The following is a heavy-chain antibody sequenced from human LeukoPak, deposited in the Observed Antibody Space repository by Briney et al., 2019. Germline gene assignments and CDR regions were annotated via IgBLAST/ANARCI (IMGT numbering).Heavy chain of an antibody. CDR2: ISGSGGGT. J-gene: IGHJ4*02. Sequence: GGSLRLSCAASGVTFSSYAMSWVRQAPGKGLEWVSAISGSGGGTYYADSVKGRFTISRDNSKNTLYLQMNSLRAEDTAVYYCAKVFPCYYYDSSGYYPGPSRYFDYWGQGTLVTVSS. CDR1: GVTFSSYA. V-gene: IGHV3-23*01. CDR3: AKVFPCYYYDSSGYYPGPSRYFDY. D-gene: IGHD3-22*01.